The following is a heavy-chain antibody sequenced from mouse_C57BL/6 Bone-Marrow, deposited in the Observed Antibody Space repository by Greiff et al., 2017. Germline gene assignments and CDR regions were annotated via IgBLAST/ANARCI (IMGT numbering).Heavy chain of an antibody. D-gene: IGHD4-1*01. J-gene: IGHJ2*01. CDR2: ISYSGST. CDR1: GYSITSGYD. Sequence: EVKLQESGPGMVKPSQSLSLTCTVTGYSITSGYDWHWIRHFPGNKLEWMGYISYSGSTNYNPSLKSRIAITHDTSKNQFFLKLNSVTTEDTATYYCARDRLGLDYWGQGTTLTVSS. CDR3: ARDRLGLDY. V-gene: IGHV3-1*01.